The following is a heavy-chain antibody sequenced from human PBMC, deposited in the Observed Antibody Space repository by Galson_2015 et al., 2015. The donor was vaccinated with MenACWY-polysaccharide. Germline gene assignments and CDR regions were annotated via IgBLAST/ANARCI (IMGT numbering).Heavy chain of an antibody. Sequence: SLRLSCAASGFIFSSYSMTWVRQAPGKGLDWVASISRSSRYIYYPDSVKGRFTVSRDNAQNSMYLEMNSLRAEDTAVYYCARVSGEFYYDSVDLKQGPFDIRCRGTVLSVS. CDR2: ISRSSRYI. CDR3: ARVSGEFYYDSVDLKQGPFDI. V-gene: IGHV3-21*01. CDR1: GFIFSSYS. D-gene: IGHD3-10*01. J-gene: IGHJ3*02.